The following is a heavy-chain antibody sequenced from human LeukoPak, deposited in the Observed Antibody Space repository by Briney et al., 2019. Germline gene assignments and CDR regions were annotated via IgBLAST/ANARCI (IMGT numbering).Heavy chain of an antibody. CDR1: GYTLTELS. Sequence: ASVKVSCKVSGYTLTELSMHWVRQAPGKGLEWMGGFDPEDGETIYAQKFQGRVTMTEDTSTDTAYMELSSLRSEGTAVYYCATGSGYSYDFDYWGQGTLVTVSS. CDR2: FDPEDGET. D-gene: IGHD5-18*01. CDR3: ATGSGYSYDFDY. V-gene: IGHV1-24*01. J-gene: IGHJ4*02.